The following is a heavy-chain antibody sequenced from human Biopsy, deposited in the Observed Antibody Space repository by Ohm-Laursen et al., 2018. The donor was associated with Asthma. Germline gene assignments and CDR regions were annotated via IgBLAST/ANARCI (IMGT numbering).Heavy chain of an antibody. CDR3: ARFKRGYSYGYAGVFDY. D-gene: IGHD5-18*01. V-gene: IGHV3-48*02. Sequence: SLRLSCAASGFTFGDYWMSWVRQVPGKGLEWVSYSSSSSSTIYYADSVKGRFTISRDNAKNSLYLQMNSLRDEDTAVYYCARFKRGYSYGYAGVFDYWGQGTLVTVSS. CDR1: GFTFGDYW. J-gene: IGHJ4*02. CDR2: SSSSSSTI.